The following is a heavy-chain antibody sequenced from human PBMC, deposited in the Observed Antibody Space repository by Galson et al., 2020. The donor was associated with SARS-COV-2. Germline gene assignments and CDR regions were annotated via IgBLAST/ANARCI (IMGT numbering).Heavy chain of an antibody. CDR3: AREHVYTTSRRTGFDP. J-gene: IGHJ5*02. D-gene: IGHD1-26*01. Sequence: SETLSLTCTVSGGSISSGDYYWSWIRQPPGKGLEWIGYINYRGSTYYNPSLKSRVTISVATSKNQFSLKLSSVTAADTAVYYCAREHVYTTSRRTGFDPWGQGTLVTVSS. CDR2: INYRGST. CDR1: GGSISSGDYY. V-gene: IGHV4-30-4*08.